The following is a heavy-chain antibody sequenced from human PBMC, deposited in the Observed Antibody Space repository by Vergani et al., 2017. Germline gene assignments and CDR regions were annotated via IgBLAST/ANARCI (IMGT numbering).Heavy chain of an antibody. CDR3: ARHGDYYDSSGPAAY. D-gene: IGHD3-22*01. J-gene: IGHJ4*02. CDR2: IYHSGST. V-gene: IGHV4-59*08. Sequence: QVQLQQWGAGLLKPSETLSLTCTVSGGSISSYYWSWIRQPPGKGLEWIGSIYHSGSTYYNPSLKSRVTISVDTSKNQFSLKLSSVTAADTAVYYCARHGDYYDSSGPAAYWGQGTLVTVSS. CDR1: GGSISSYY.